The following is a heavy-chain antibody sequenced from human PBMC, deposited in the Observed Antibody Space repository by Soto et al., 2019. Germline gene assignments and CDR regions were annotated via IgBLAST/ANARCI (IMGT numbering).Heavy chain of an antibody. CDR1: GGSMISYY. J-gene: IGHJ6*02. CDR3: ARHGQWLVTGYFYYGMDV. CDR2: IYYSGST. Sequence: LETLSLTCTVSGGSMISYYWSWIRQPPGKGLEWIGYIYYSGSTNYNPSLKSRVTISVDTSKNQFSLKLSSVTAADTAVYYCARHGQWLVTGYFYYGMDVWGQGTTVTV. V-gene: IGHV4-59*08. D-gene: IGHD6-19*01.